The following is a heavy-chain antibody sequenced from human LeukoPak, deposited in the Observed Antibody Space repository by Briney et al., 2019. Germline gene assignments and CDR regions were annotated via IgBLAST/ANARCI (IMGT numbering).Heavy chain of an antibody. Sequence: PGGSLRLSCAASGFTFSSYSMNWVRQAPGKGLEWVSSISSSSSYMYYADSVKGRFTISRDNAKNSLYLQMNSLRAEDTAVYYCARDPGGYSYGPIEDYWGQGTLVTVSS. D-gene: IGHD5-18*01. V-gene: IGHV3-21*01. CDR1: GFTFSSYS. J-gene: IGHJ4*02. CDR2: ISSSSSYM. CDR3: ARDPGGYSYGPIEDY.